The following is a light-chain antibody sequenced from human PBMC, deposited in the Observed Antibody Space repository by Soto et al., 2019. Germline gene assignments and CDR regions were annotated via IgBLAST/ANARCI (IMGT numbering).Light chain of an antibody. Sequence: DVVMTQSPLSLPVTLGQPASISCRSSQSLVYSDGDTYLTWFQQRPGQSPRRLIYKVSNRDSGVPDRFSGSGSGTDFTLKISRVEAEDVGVYYFMQGTHWPLTFGGGTKVELK. CDR2: KVS. CDR1: QSLVYSDGDTY. V-gene: IGKV2-30*01. J-gene: IGKJ4*01. CDR3: MQGTHWPLT.